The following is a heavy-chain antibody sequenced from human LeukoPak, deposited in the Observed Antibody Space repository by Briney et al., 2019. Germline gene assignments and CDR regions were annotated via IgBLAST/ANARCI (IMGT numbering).Heavy chain of an antibody. CDR3: ARDRYGSGSPLYWFDP. CDR2: IRQDGSEK. Sequence: GGSLRPSCAASGFTFSRYWMSWVRQAPGKGLEWVANIRQDGSEKYYVDSVKGRFTISRDNAKNSLYLQMSSLRAEDTAVYYCARDRYGSGSPLYWFDPWGQGTLVSVSS. CDR1: GFTFSRYW. V-gene: IGHV3-7*01. J-gene: IGHJ5*02. D-gene: IGHD3-10*01.